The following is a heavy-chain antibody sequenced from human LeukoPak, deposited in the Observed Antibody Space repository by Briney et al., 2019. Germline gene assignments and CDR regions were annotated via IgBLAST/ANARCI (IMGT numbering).Heavy chain of an antibody. J-gene: IGHJ5*02. CDR1: GYTFTGYY. D-gene: IGHD6-13*01. CDR2: INPSTGGT. CDR3: AKVPPSITAAGNWLGP. V-gene: IGHV1-2*02. Sequence: ASVKVSCKASGYTFTGYYIHWVRQAPGQGLEWMGWINPSTGGTDYAQKFQGRVTMTRDTSITTAYMELSRLTSDDTAIYYCAKVPPSITAAGNWLGPWGQGALVTVSS.